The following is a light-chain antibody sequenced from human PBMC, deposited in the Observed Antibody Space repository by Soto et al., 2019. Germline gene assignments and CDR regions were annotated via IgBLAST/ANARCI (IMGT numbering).Light chain of an antibody. CDR3: QTCF. V-gene: IGLV4-69*01. Sequence: QPVLTQSPSASASLGASVNLTCTLSSGHSSYAIAWHQQQPEKGPRYLMKLNSDGSHSKGDGIPDRFSGSSSGAERYLTISSLQSEDEADYYCQTCFFGTGTKLTVL. J-gene: IGLJ1*01. CDR1: SGHSSYA. CDR2: LNSDGSH.